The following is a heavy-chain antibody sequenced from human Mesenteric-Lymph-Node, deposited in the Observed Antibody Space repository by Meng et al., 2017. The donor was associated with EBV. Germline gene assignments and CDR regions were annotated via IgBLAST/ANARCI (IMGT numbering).Heavy chain of an antibody. Sequence: QVQLVQSGPEVKKPGASVKVSCKTSGYTFTSYGITWVRQAPGQGLEWMGWINVYKANIHYAQKLQDRVTMTTDTSTSTAYMELRSLRSDDTAVYYCARVPIMGSTCFDPWGQGTLVTVSS. J-gene: IGHJ5*02. D-gene: IGHD3-10*01. CDR3: ARVPIMGSTCFDP. CDR1: GYTFTSYG. V-gene: IGHV1-18*01. CDR2: INVYKANI.